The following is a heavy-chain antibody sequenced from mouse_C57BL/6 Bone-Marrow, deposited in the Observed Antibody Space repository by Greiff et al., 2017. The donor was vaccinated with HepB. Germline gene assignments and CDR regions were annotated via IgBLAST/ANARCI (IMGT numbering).Heavy chain of an antibody. CDR1: GYAFSSSW. J-gene: IGHJ4*01. CDR2: IYPGDGDT. Sequence: VQLQQSGPELVKPGASVKISCKASGYAFSSSWMNWVKQRPGKGLEWIGRIYPGDGDTNYNGKFKGKATLTADKSSSTAYMQLSSLTSEDSAVYFCARLTTRIYYYAMDYWGQGTSVTVSS. CDR3: ARLTTRIYYYAMDY. D-gene: IGHD2-4*01. V-gene: IGHV1-82*01.